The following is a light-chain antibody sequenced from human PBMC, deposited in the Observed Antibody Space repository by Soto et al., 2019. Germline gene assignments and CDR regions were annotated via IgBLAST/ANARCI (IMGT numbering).Light chain of an antibody. CDR3: SSFITSTSYV. CDR2: NVS. V-gene: IGLV2-14*03. CDR1: SSEVGNYNY. Sequence: QSALTQPASVSGSPGQSITISCTGTSSEVGNYNYVSWYQQYPGKAPKLLISNVSYLPSGVFNRFSGSKSGNTASLTISGLQAEDEADYYCSSFITSTSYVFGTGTKVTVL. J-gene: IGLJ1*01.